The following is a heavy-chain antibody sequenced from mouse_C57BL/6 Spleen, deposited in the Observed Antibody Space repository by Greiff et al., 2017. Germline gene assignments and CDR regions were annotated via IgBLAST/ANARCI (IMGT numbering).Heavy chain of an antibody. CDR1: GFTFSDYY. V-gene: IGHV5-12*01. D-gene: IGHD1-1*01. J-gene: IGHJ3*01. Sequence: EVHLVESGGGLVQPGGSLKLSCAASGFTFSDYYMYWVRQTPEKRLEWVAYISNGGGSTYYPDTVKGRFTISRDNAKNTLYLQMSRLKSEDTAMYYCARLRDYYGSSPFAYWGQGTLVTVSA. CDR3: ARLRDYYGSSPFAY. CDR2: ISNGGGST.